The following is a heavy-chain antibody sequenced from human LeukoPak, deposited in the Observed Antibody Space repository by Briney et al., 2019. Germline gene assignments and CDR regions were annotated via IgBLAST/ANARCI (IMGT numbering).Heavy chain of an antibody. CDR3: ARAGTYRFES. D-gene: IGHD3-16*02. CDR1: GFTFSNYR. V-gene: IGHV3-74*01. Sequence: GGSLRLSCAASGFTFSNYRVHWVRQAPGKGLVWVSRINTDGRSISYADSVKGRFTISRDNAKNTLYLQMNSLRAEDTAVYYCARAGTYRFESRGQGTLVTVSS. J-gene: IGHJ4*02. CDR2: INTDGRSI.